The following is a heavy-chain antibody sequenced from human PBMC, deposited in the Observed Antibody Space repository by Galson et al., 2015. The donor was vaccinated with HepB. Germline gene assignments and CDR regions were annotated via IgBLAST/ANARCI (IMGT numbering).Heavy chain of an antibody. CDR1: GFTFSRNS. D-gene: IGHD6-13*01. CDR3: ARSMQVVAAADH. CDR2: IWHDGGNK. Sequence: SLRLSCAASGFTFSRNSMHWVRQAPGKGLEWVAVIWHDGGNKYYADSVKGRFTISRDNSKNTVSLQMNSLREEDTAVYYYARSMQVVAAADHWGQGTLVTVSS. V-gene: IGHV3-33*01. J-gene: IGHJ4*02.